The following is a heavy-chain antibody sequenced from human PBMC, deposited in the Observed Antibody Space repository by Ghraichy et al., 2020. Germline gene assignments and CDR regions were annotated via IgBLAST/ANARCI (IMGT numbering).Heavy chain of an antibody. D-gene: IGHD6-19*01. CDR1: GFTFSSYA. V-gene: IGHV3-23*01. CDR3: AHLQGGQWLAHSYTYGMDV. J-gene: IGHJ6*02. Sequence: GGSLRLSCAASGFTFSSYAMSWVRQAPGKGLEWVSFISGGRSRVSLTSVHSGDPYYADSVKGRFTISRDNSKNTLYLQMKRLRAEDTAVYYCAHLQGGQWLAHSYTYGMDVWGQGTTVTVSS. CDR2: ISGGRSRVSLTSVHSGDP.